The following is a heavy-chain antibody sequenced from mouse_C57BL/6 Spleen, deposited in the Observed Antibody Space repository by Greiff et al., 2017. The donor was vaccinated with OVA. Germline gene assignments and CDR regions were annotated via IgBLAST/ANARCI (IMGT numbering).Heavy chain of an antibody. V-gene: IGHV5-17*01. CDR2: ISSGSSTI. D-gene: IGHD2-4*01. Sequence: EVMLVESGGGLVKPGGSLKLSCAASGFTFSDYGMHWVRQAPEKGLEWVAYISSGSSTIYYADTVKGRFTISRDNDKNTLFLQMTSLRSEDTAMYYGARPDYDYVRAFAYWGQGTLVTVS. CDR3: ARPDYDYVRAFAY. CDR1: GFTFSDYG. J-gene: IGHJ3*01.